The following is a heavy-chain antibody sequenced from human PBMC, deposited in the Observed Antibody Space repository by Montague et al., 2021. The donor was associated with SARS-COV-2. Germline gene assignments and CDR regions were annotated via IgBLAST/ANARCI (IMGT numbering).Heavy chain of an antibody. J-gene: IGHJ5*02. Sequence: SETLSLTCAVYGGSVSDYYWSWIRQPPGKGLEWIGEINHSGSTNYNPSLKSRVTTSVDTSKNQFSLKLTSVTAADTAVYYCARGPRITRIVVVITDIWFDPWGQGTLVTVSS. CDR3: ARGPRITRIVVVITDIWFDP. CDR1: GGSVSDYY. V-gene: IGHV4-34*01. CDR2: INHSGST. D-gene: IGHD3-22*01.